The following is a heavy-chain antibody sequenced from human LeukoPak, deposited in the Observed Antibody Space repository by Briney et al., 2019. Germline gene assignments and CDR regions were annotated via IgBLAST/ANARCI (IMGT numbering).Heavy chain of an antibody. Sequence: GASVKVSCKASGGTFSSYAISWVRQAPGQGLEWMGGIIPIFGTANYAQKFQGRVTITADESTSTAYMELSSLRSEDTAVYYCAREGDGYNYFDYWGQGTLVTVSS. CDR1: GGTFSSYA. CDR2: IIPIFGTA. J-gene: IGHJ4*02. CDR3: AREGDGYNYFDY. D-gene: IGHD5-24*01. V-gene: IGHV1-69*13.